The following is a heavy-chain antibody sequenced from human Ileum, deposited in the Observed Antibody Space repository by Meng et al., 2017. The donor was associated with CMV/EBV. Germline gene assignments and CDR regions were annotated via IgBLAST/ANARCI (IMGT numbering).Heavy chain of an antibody. V-gene: IGHV3-53*01. J-gene: IGHJ6*02. Sequence: GGSLRLSCAASGFTVSSNYMSWVRQAPGKGLEWVSVIYSGGSTYYADSVKGRFTISRDNSKNTLYLQMNSLRAEDTAVYYCARDLGIAAAHYYGMDVWGQGTTVTVSS. CDR3: ARDLGIAAAHYYGMDV. CDR1: GFTVSSNY. D-gene: IGHD6-13*01. CDR2: IYSGGST.